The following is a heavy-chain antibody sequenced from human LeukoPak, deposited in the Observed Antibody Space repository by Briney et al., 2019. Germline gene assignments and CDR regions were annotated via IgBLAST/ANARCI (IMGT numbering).Heavy chain of an antibody. Sequence: SVKVSCMASGGTFSSYAISWVRQAPGQGLEWMGGIIPIFGTANYAQKFQGRVTITTDESTSTAYMELSSLRSEDTAVYYCARVVAAAGENWFDPWGQGTLVTVSS. D-gene: IGHD6-13*01. CDR3: ARVVAAAGENWFDP. CDR2: IIPIFGTA. CDR1: GGTFSSYA. J-gene: IGHJ5*02. V-gene: IGHV1-69*05.